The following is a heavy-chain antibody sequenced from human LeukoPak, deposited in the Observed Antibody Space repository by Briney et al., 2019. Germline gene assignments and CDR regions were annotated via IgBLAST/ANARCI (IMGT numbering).Heavy chain of an antibody. CDR2: IYHSGST. Sequence: PSETLSLTCTVSGGSISSSYWSWIRQPPGKGLEWIGYIYHSGSTYYNPSLKSRVTISVDRSKNQFSLKLSSVTAADTAVYYCARDSSDDYGDPRGTFDIWGQGTMVTVSS. D-gene: IGHD4-17*01. CDR3: ARDSSDDYGDPRGTFDI. CDR1: GGSISSSY. V-gene: IGHV4-59*12. J-gene: IGHJ3*02.